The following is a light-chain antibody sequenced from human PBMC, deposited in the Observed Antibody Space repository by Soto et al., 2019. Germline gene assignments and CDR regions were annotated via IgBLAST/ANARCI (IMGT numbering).Light chain of an antibody. J-gene: IGKJ2*01. V-gene: IGKV3-20*01. Sequence: EIVLTQSPGTLSLSPGERATLSCRASQSVSSSYLAWYQQKPGQAPRLLIYGASSGATGIPDRFSGSGSGTDFTLTISRLEPEDFAVYYCQQYGSSPRGYTFGQGTKLEIK. CDR1: QSVSSSY. CDR3: QQYGSSPRGYT. CDR2: GAS.